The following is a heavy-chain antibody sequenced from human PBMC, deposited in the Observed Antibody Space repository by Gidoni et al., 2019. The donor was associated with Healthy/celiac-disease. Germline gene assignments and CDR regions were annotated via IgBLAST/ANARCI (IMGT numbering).Heavy chain of an antibody. V-gene: IGHV4-34*01. CDR1: GGSFSGYY. CDR3: ARGLYTAMFRFDY. D-gene: IGHD5-18*01. J-gene: IGHJ4*02. CDR2: INHSGST. Sequence: QVQLQQWGAGLLKPSEPLSLTCAVYGGSFSGYYWSWIRQPPGKGLEWIGEINHSGSTNYNPSLKSRVTISVDTSKNQFSLKLSSVTAADTAVYYCARGLYTAMFRFDYWGQGTLVTVSS.